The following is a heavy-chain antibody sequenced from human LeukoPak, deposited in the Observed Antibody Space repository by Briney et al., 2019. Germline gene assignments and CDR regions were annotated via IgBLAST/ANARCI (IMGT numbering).Heavy chain of an antibody. Sequence: GGSLRLSCVASGFPFSSYWMTWVRQAPGKGLEWVAVISYDGSNKYYADSVKGRFTISRDNSKNTLYLQMNSLRAEDTAVYYCARDQRDFTTVTPEGGYWGQGTLVTVSS. D-gene: IGHD4-11*01. V-gene: IGHV3-30-3*01. CDR3: ARDQRDFTTVTPEGGY. CDR1: GFPFSSYW. CDR2: ISYDGSNK. J-gene: IGHJ4*02.